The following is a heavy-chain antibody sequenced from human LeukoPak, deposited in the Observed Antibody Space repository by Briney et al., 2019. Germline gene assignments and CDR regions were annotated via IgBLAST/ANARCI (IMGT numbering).Heavy chain of an antibody. J-gene: IGHJ4*02. CDR3: ARGRVPNY. D-gene: IGHD3-10*01. CDR2: ISYSGST. V-gene: IGHV4-59*01. Sequence: SETLSLTCTVSGDSISNYYWSWTRQPPGKGLEWIGYISYSGSTNSNPSLYSRVTISIDMSKNQFSLRLSSVTAADTAVYYCARGRVPNYWGQGTLVTVSS. CDR1: GDSISNYY.